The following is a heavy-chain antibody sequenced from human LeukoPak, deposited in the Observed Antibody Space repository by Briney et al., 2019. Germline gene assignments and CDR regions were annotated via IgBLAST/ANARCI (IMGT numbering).Heavy chain of an antibody. D-gene: IGHD3-22*01. V-gene: IGHV4-59*12. CDR1: GGSISSYY. J-gene: IGHJ6*03. CDR2: IYYSGST. Sequence: SETLSLTCTVSGGSISSYYWGWIRQPPGKGLEWIGYIYYSGSTNYNPSLKSRVTISVDTSKNQFSLKLSSVTAADTAVYYCARDSSGYYYYYYMDVWGKGTTVTISS. CDR3: ARDSSGYYYYYYMDV.